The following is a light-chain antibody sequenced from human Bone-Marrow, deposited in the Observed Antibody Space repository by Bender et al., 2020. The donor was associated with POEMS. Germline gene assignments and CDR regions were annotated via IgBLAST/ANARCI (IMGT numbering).Light chain of an antibody. Sequence: QSVLTQPPSASGAPGQRVTISCSGSSSKIGSSYVNWYQHLPGTAPKLLIFRNYERPPGVPDRFSGSKSGTSASLDINGLKAADEADYYCSSFTGDAVWLFGGGTKVTVL. V-gene: IGLV1-44*01. CDR1: SSKIGSSY. J-gene: IGLJ3*02. CDR2: RNY. CDR3: SSFTGDAVWL.